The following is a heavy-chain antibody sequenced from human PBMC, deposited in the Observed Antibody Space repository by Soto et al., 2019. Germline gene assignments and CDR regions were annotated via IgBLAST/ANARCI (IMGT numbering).Heavy chain of an antibody. J-gene: IGHJ4*02. CDR2: ISDDGSKT. V-gene: IGHV3-30*14. CDR3: ARAYQLTYYFDD. CDR1: GVTFRGYA. Sequence: GGSLRLSCAGSGVTFRGYAVHWVRQTPGKGLEWVTVISDDGSKTYYADSVKGRFSVSRDGSTNMVFLQMSSLRSEDTAVYHCARAYQLTYYFDDWGPGTPVTVSS. D-gene: IGHD3-9*01.